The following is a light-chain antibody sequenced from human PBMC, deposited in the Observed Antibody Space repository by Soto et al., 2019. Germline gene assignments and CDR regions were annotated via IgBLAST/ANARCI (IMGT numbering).Light chain of an antibody. CDR1: QSVSSSY. V-gene: IGKV3-20*01. CDR2: GAS. CDR3: QQYGSSGT. J-gene: IGKJ1*01. Sequence: EIVLTQSPATLSVSPGERVTLSCRASQSVSSSYLAWYQQKPGQAPRLLIYGASSRATGIPDRFSGSGSGTDFTLTISRLEPEDFAVYYCQQYGSSGTFGQGTKVEIK.